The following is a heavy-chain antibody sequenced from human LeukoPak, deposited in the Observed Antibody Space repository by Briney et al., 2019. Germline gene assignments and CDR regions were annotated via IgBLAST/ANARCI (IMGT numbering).Heavy chain of an antibody. V-gene: IGHV1-8*01. CDR1: GYTFTSYD. CDR3: ARAPRYLYYMDV. Sequence: GASVKVSCKASGYTFTSYDINWVRQATGQGLGWMGWMNPNSGNTGYAQKFQGRVTMTRNTSISTAYMELSSLRSEDTAVYYCARAPRYLYYMDVWGKGTTVTVSS. J-gene: IGHJ6*03. CDR2: MNPNSGNT. D-gene: IGHD1-26*01.